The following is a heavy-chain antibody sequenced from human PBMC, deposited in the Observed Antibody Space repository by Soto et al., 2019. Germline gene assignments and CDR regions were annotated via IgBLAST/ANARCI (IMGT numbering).Heavy chain of an antibody. CDR3: AKVFSPEGGNYFDH. J-gene: IGHJ4*02. V-gene: IGHV3-23*01. CDR1: GFTFSNFA. CDR2: ISNSFSDGNT. Sequence: GVSLRLSCAASGFTFSNFAMNWVRHAPGKGLEWVSAISNSFSDGNTHYADSVKGRFTISRDNDKNTVFLEIDSLRAEDTAVYYCAKVFSPEGGNYFDHWGPGTLVTVSS.